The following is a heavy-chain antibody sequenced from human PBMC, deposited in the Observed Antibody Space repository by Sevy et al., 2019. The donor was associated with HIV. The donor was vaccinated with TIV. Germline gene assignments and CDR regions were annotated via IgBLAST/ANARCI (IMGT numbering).Heavy chain of an antibody. CDR1: GFTFSSYG. D-gene: IGHD1-7*01. Sequence: GGSLRLSCAASGFTFSSYGVHWVRQAPGKGLEWVAVIWYDGSNKYYADSVKGRFTISRDNSKNTLYLQMNSLRAEDTAVYYCARVGITGTTGIDYWGQGTLVTVSS. CDR3: ARVGITGTTGIDY. V-gene: IGHV3-33*01. CDR2: IWYDGSNK. J-gene: IGHJ4*02.